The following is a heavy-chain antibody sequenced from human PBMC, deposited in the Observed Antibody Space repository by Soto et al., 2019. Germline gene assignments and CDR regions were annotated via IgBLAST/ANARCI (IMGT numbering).Heavy chain of an antibody. CDR3: AREMSGEEVVFYYYYCMDV. CDR1: GFTFSSYG. Sequence: QVQLVESGGGVVQPGRSLRLSCAASGFTFSSYGMHWVRQAPGKGLEWVAVIWYDGSNKYYADSVKGRFTISRDNSKNTLYLQMNSLRAEDTAVYYCAREMSGEEVVFYYYYCMDVWGHGTTVTVSS. CDR2: IWYDGSNK. D-gene: IGHD1-26*01. V-gene: IGHV3-33*01. J-gene: IGHJ6*02.